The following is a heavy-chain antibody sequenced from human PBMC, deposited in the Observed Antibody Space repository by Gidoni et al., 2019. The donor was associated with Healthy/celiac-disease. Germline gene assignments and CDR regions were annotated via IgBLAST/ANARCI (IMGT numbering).Heavy chain of an antibody. CDR2: ISYDGRNK. CDR1: GFTFSSYG. J-gene: IGHJ4*02. V-gene: IGHV3-30*18. CDR3: AKDMSKWLDY. D-gene: IGHD5-12*01. Sequence: QVQLVESGGGVVPPGMSLRLSCAASGFTFSSYGMHCVCQAPGKGLEWVAVISYDGRNKYYADSVKGRFTISRDNSKNTLYLQMNSLRAEDTAVYYCAKDMSKWLDYWGQGTLVAVSS.